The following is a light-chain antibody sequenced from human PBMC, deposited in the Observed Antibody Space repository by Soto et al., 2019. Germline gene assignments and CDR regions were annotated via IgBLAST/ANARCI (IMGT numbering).Light chain of an antibody. J-gene: IGKJ4*01. V-gene: IGKV3-15*01. Sequence: EIVVTQSPATLSVSPGERATLSCRASQSVGNNFAWYQQEPGQAPRILIFATYTSATGVPARFSGSGSGTEFTLTISSLQSEDFAVYYCQQYGDWPLTFGGGAKVEIE. CDR1: QSVGNN. CDR2: ATY. CDR3: QQYGDWPLT.